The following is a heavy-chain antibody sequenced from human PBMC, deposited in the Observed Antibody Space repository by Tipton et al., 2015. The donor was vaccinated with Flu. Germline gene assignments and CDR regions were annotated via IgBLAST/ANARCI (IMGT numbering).Heavy chain of an antibody. V-gene: IGHV4-39*07. D-gene: IGHD4-11*01. CDR1: GDSIRSSNYY. J-gene: IGHJ5*02. CDR3: ARRDYSNYVSEPKNWFDP. Sequence: PGLVKPSETLSLTCGVSGDSIRSSNYYWGWIRQPPGKGLEWIGNTFHSGNTYLNPSPKSRVTISIDTSRNQFSLKVSSVTAADTAVYYCARRDYSNYVSEPKNWFDPWGQGALVTVSS. CDR2: TFHSGNT.